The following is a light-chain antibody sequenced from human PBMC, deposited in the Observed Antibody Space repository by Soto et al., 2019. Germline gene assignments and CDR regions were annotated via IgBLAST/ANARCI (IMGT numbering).Light chain of an antibody. V-gene: IGKV1-5*03. CDR2: KAS. Sequence: DIQMTQSPSTLSASVGDRVTITCRASQSISSWLAWYQQKPGQAPKLLIYKASTLQSGVPSRFSGSGSGTKFTLAIRSLQPDDSATYYCQQYNDTWTFGQGTKV. CDR1: QSISSW. CDR3: QQYNDTWT. J-gene: IGKJ1*01.